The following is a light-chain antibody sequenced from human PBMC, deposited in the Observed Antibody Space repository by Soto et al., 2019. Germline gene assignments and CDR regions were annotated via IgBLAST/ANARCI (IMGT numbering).Light chain of an antibody. Sequence: IVLTQSPCTLSLSPGERATLSCRASQSVSSSHLAWYQQKPGQAPRLLIYGTSSRATGIPDRFSGSGSGTDFTLSISRLEPEDFAVYYCQQYGLSLLTFGGGTKVDIK. J-gene: IGKJ4*01. CDR1: QSVSSSH. CDR3: QQYGLSLLT. V-gene: IGKV3-20*01. CDR2: GTS.